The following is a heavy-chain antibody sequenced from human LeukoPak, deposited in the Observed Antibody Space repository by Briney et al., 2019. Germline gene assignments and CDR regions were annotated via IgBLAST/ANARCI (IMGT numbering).Heavy chain of an antibody. D-gene: IGHD6-13*01. J-gene: IGHJ6*02. CDR1: GASISSYY. CDR3: ATLPSSWYDYGMDV. CDR2: IYYSGST. Sequence: SETLSLTCTVSGASISSYYWSWIRQPPGKGLEWIGYIYYSGSTNYNPSLKSRVTISVDTSKNQFSLKLSSVTAADTAVYYCATLPSSWYDYGMDVWGQGTTVTVSS. V-gene: IGHV4-59*01.